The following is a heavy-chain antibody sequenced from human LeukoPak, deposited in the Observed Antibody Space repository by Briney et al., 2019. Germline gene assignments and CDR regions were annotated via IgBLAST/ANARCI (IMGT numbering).Heavy chain of an antibody. CDR1: EFTFSSYA. Sequence: PGSALRLSFAASEFTFSSYAMSWVRQAPSKALEWVSLIRRSGSSTYYADSVKGRFTISRDNSKNTLYLKMNSQRAEDTAVYYCAKVWWGESTFDYWGQGTLVTVPS. D-gene: IGHD3-10*01. CDR3: AKVWWGESTFDY. CDR2: IRRSGSST. V-gene: IGHV3-23*01. J-gene: IGHJ4*02.